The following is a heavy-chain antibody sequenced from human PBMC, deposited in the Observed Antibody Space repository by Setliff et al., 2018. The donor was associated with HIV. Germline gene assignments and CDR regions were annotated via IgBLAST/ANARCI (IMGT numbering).Heavy chain of an antibody. CDR1: GFTFSGHV. CDR2: IKTKDDGGTA. D-gene: IGHD3-16*01. CDR3: VPYPSFDP. V-gene: IGHV3-15*01. J-gene: IGHJ5*02. Sequence: GGSLRLSCAASGFTFSGHVTHWVRQAPGKGLEWVGLIKTKDDGGTADYSADVKGRFDVSRDDSGNVVYLQMNNVKTEDAGVYYCVPYPSFDPWGQGTLVTVSS.